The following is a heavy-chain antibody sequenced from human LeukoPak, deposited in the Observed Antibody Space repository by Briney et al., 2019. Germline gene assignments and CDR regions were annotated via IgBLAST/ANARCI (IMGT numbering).Heavy chain of an antibody. J-gene: IGHJ4*02. Sequence: PGGSLRLSRGASGFTFSKYAMSWVRQAPGKGLEWVSTITTSDGNTYYADSVKGRFTVSRDNSKNTLFLQMNSLRAEDTAVYYCAKDGGLWVSAHWGDSWGRGTLVTVSS. V-gene: IGHV3-23*01. CDR1: GFTFSKYA. CDR3: AKDGGLWVSAHWGDS. CDR2: ITTSDGNT. D-gene: IGHD7-27*01.